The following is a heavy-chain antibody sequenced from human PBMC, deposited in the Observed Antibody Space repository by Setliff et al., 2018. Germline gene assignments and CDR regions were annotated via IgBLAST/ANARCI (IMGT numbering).Heavy chain of an antibody. J-gene: IGHJ4*02. CDR1: GDSISNYY. D-gene: IGHD3-10*01. Sequence: SETLSLTCTVSGDSISNYYWNWIRQPAGKGLEWIGRIYVTESTKYDPSLKSRVTLSIDTSKNQFSLKLSSVTAADAALYYCAASRAYTGAVEEWFLTKTFDFWGQGSQVTVSS. CDR3: AASRAYTGAVEEWFLTKTFDF. CDR2: IYVTEST. V-gene: IGHV4-4*07.